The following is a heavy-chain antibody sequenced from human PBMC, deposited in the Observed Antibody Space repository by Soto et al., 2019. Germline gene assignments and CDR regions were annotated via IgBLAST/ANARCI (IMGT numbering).Heavy chain of an antibody. D-gene: IGHD2-2*01. J-gene: IGHJ5*02. CDR3: ARIPFGGIVVVPAADNWFDP. CDR1: GYTFTSYG. V-gene: IGHV1-18*01. CDR2: ISAYNGNT. Sequence: ASVKVSCKASGYTFTSYGISWVRQAPGQGLEWMGWISAYNGNTNYAQKLQGRVTLTTDTSTSTAYMELRRLRSDDTAVYYCARIPFGGIVVVPAADNWFDPGGQGTLVTVSS.